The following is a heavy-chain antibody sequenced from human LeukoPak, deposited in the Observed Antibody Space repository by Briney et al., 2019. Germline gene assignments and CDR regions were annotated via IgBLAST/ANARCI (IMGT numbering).Heavy chain of an antibody. CDR3: ARGEIPDH. Sequence: PGGSLRLSCAASGFTFSSYWMSWVRQAPGKGLEWVAVIWYDGSNKYYADSVKGRFTISRDNSKNTLYLQMNSLRAEDTAVYYCARGEIPDHWGQGTLVTASS. J-gene: IGHJ5*02. D-gene: IGHD2-21*01. V-gene: IGHV3-33*08. CDR1: GFTFSSYW. CDR2: IWYDGSNK.